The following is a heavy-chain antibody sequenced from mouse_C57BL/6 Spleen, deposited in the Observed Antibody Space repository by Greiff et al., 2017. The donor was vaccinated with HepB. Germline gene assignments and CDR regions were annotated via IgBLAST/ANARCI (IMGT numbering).Heavy chain of an antibody. V-gene: IGHV1-52*01. CDR2: IDPSDSET. CDR3: ASGPTVVGDAMDY. J-gene: IGHJ4*01. Sequence: QVQLQQPGAELVRPGSSVKLSCKASGYTFTSYWMHWVKQRPIQGLEWIGNIDPSDSETHYNQKFKDKATLTVDKSSSTAYMQLSSLTSEDSAVYYCASGPTVVGDAMDYWGQGTSVTVSS. CDR1: GYTFTSYW. D-gene: IGHD1-1*01.